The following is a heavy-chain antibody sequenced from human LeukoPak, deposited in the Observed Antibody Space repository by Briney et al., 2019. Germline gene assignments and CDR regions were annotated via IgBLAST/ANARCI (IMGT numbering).Heavy chain of an antibody. CDR1: EVTFSSYW. Sequence: GGSLRLACVGSEVTFSSYWMSWVRQAPGKGLEWVSAISGSGGSTYYADSVKGRFTISRDNSKNTLYLQMNSLRAEDTAVYYCAKDFSAFDYWGQGTLVTVSS. CDR3: AKDFSAFDY. CDR2: ISGSGGST. J-gene: IGHJ4*02. D-gene: IGHD3-10*01. V-gene: IGHV3-23*01.